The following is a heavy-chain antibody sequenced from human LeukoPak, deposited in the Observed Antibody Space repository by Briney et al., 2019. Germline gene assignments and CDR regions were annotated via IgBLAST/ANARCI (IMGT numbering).Heavy chain of an antibody. Sequence: ASVKVSCKASGCTFTSSAMQWVRQARGQRLEWIGWIVVGSGNTNYAQKFQERVTITRDMSTSTAYMELSSLRSEDTAVYYCAAEAVAGTGGYDAFDIWGQGTMVTVSS. CDR3: AAEAVAGTGGYDAFDI. CDR1: GCTFTSSA. V-gene: IGHV1-58*02. CDR2: IVVGSGNT. D-gene: IGHD6-19*01. J-gene: IGHJ3*02.